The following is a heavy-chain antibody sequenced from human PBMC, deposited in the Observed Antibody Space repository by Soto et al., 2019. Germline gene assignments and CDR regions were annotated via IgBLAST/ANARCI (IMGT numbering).Heavy chain of an antibody. J-gene: IGHJ4*02. CDR2: IRSKTNYYAT. CDR3: SGGGYDTLLDY. CDR1: GFTVSGSA. V-gene: IGHV3-73*01. Sequence: GVSLRLSCAGSGFTVSGSATHWVRQASGRGLEWIGRIRSKTNYYATGYAASVKGRFTISIDDSKNTAYLQMDSLKVEDTAVYYCSGGGYDTLLDYWGRGTQVTVSS. D-gene: IGHD5-12*01.